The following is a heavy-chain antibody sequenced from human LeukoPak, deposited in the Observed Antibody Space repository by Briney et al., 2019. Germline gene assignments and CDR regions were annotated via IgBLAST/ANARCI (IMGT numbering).Heavy chain of an antibody. Sequence: GGSLRLSCAASGFTFSKYPMTWVRQSPGKGLERVATITRGGDNTYYTDSVKGRFTISRDNFKDTLHLQMNSLSAEDTAIYFCARYFFDSSGRYFDYWGQGTLVTVSS. D-gene: IGHD3-22*01. J-gene: IGHJ4*02. CDR1: GFTFSKYP. V-gene: IGHV3-23*01. CDR3: ARYFFDSSGRYFDY. CDR2: ITRGGDNT.